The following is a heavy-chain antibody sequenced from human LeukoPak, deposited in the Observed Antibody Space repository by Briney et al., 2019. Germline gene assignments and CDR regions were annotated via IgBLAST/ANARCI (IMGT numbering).Heavy chain of an antibody. CDR1: GYTFSSYY. D-gene: IGHD1-26*01. CDR3: ARARQWELLLYNWFDP. V-gene: IGHV1-46*01. Sequence: ASVKVSCKGSGYTFSSYYMHWVRQAPGQGLEWMGIINPSGGSTSYAQKFQGRVTMTRDTSISTAYMELSRLRSDDTAVYYCARARQWELLLYNWFDPWGQGTLVTVSS. CDR2: INPSGGST. J-gene: IGHJ5*02.